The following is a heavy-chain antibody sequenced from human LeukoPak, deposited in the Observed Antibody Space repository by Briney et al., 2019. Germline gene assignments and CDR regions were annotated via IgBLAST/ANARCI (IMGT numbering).Heavy chain of an antibody. J-gene: IGHJ4*02. CDR2: IYYRGST. Sequence: SQTLSLTCTVSGGSISSYYWSCIRQPPGKGLECIGYIYYRGSTNYNPSLKSRVTISVDTSKNQFSLKLSSVTAADTAVYYCARDSGYSSSWGLDYWGQGTLVTVSS. CDR1: GGSISSYY. V-gene: IGHV4-59*01. D-gene: IGHD6-13*01. CDR3: ARDSGYSSSWGLDY.